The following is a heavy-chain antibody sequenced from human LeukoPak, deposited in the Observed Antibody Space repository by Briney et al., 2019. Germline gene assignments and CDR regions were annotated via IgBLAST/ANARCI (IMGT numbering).Heavy chain of an antibody. CDR2: IYSGGST. J-gene: IGHJ4*02. Sequence: GGSLSLPCAASEFTFSGYAMTGVGQAPGKGLEGVSVIYSGGSTYYADSVKGRFTISRDNSKNTLYLQMNSLRAEDTAVYYCARYGSGRFAAYWGQGTLVTVSS. CDR1: EFTFSGYA. D-gene: IGHD3-10*01. CDR3: ARYGSGRFAAY. V-gene: IGHV3-53*01.